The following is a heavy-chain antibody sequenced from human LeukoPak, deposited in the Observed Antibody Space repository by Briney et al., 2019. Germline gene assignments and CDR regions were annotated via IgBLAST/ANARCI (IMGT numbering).Heavy chain of an antibody. CDR1: GFRFNNYA. V-gene: IGHV3-30*04. Sequence: PGRSLRLSCAASGFRFNNYAMHWVRQPPGTGLEWVAVISMDGIQEYYADSVKGRFSISRDNSKNTLYLQMNSLGSEDTAVYYCAREVYSYALDALDLWGQGTMVTVSS. CDR2: ISMDGIQE. CDR3: AREVYSYALDALDL. D-gene: IGHD5-18*01. J-gene: IGHJ3*01.